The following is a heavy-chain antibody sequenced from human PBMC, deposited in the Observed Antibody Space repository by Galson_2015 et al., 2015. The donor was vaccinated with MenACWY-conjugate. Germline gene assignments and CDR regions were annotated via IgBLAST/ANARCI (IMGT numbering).Heavy chain of an antibody. CDR3: TTLTMIIIHDDY. Sequence: SLRLSCAVSEFTLSNAWMNWVRQAPGKGLEWVGIIKSKPDGGATDYAAPVKGRFTISRDDSKNTLYLQMNSLKTEDTAVYYCTTLTMIIIHDDYWGQGTLVTVSS. J-gene: IGHJ4*02. D-gene: IGHD3-22*01. V-gene: IGHV3-15*01. CDR2: IKSKPDGGAT. CDR1: EFTLSNAW.